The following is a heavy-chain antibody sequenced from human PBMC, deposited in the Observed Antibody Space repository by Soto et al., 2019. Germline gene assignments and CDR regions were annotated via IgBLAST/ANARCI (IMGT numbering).Heavy chain of an antibody. Sequence: QVQLVESGGGVVQPGRSLRLSCAASGFTFSSYAMHWVRQAPGKGLEWVAVISYDGSNKYYADSVKGRFTISRDNSKNTLYLQMNSLRAEDTAVYYCARDGRAVTTGSFDYWGQGTLVTVSS. J-gene: IGHJ4*02. CDR1: GFTFSSYA. D-gene: IGHD4-17*01. V-gene: IGHV3-30-3*01. CDR3: ARDGRAVTTGSFDY. CDR2: ISYDGSNK.